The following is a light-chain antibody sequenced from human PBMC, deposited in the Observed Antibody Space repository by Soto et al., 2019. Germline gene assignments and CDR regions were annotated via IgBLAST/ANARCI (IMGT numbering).Light chain of an antibody. CDR1: QDIGNF. CDR3: QKCKVAPFT. Sequence: DIQMTQSPSSLSAFVGDRVTITCRASQDIGNFLAWYQQKPGKVPKLLIYAASTLPSGVPSRFSGSGSGTDFTLTISSLQPEDVVTYYCQKCKVAPFTFGGGTKVEIK. V-gene: IGKV1-27*01. CDR2: AAS. J-gene: IGKJ4*01.